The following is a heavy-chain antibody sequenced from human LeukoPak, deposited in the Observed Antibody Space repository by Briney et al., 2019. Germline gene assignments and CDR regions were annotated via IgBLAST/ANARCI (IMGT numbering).Heavy chain of an antibody. CDR3: ARSGFGEFSLLFDI. V-gene: IGHV3-23*01. CDR1: GFTFSSYA. Sequence: PGGSLRLSCAASGFTFSSYAMSWVRQAPGKGLEWVPAISGSGGSTYYADSVKGRFTISRDNSKNTLYLQMNSLRAEDTAVYYCARSGFGEFSLLFDIWGQGTTVIVSS. D-gene: IGHD3-10*01. J-gene: IGHJ3*02. CDR2: ISGSGGST.